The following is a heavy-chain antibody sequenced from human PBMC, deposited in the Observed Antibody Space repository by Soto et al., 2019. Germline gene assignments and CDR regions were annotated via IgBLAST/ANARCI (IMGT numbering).Heavy chain of an antibody. Sequence: QVQLVESGGGVVQPGRSLRLSCAASGFTFSSYAMHWVRQAPGKGLEWVAVISYDGSNKYYADSVKGRFTISRDNSKNXLXXQMNSLRAEDTAVYYCAREEGAGSGSYPIPYGMDVWGQGTTVTVSS. J-gene: IGHJ6*02. V-gene: IGHV3-30-3*01. CDR3: AREEGAGSGSYPIPYGMDV. CDR2: ISYDGSNK. D-gene: IGHD3-10*01. CDR1: GFTFSSYA.